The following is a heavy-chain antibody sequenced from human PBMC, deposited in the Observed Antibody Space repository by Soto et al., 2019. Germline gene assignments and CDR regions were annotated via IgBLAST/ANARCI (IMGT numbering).Heavy chain of an antibody. J-gene: IGHJ6*02. Sequence: GGSLRLSCAAYGFTFSSYSMKWVRQAPGKGLEWVSYISSSSSTIYYADSVKGRFTISRDNAKNSLYLQMNSLRDEDTAVYYCARPEYSSSSYGMDVWGQGTTVTVSS. V-gene: IGHV3-48*02. CDR1: GFTFSSYS. D-gene: IGHD6-6*01. CDR3: ARPEYSSSSYGMDV. CDR2: ISSSSSTI.